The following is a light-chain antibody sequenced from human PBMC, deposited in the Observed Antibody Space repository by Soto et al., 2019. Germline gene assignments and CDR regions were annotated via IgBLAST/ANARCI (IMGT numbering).Light chain of an antibody. CDR1: SSDVGGYNF. Sequence: QSGLTQPPAASGCPGQSVTISCTGTSSDVGGYNFVAWYQQHPGKAPKLMISEVSKRPSGVPDRFSGSKSGNTASLTVSGLQAEDEADYYCSSYAGSNIFVFGTGTKVTVL. CDR2: EVS. J-gene: IGLJ1*01. CDR3: SSYAGSNIFV. V-gene: IGLV2-8*01.